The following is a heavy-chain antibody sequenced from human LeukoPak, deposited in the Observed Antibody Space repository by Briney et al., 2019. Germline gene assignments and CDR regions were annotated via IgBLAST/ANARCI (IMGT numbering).Heavy chain of an antibody. Sequence: GGSLRLSCAASGFTFRSYWMSWVRQAPEKGLEWVAKIKPDGSEIYHVDSVQGRFTISRDNAKNSLYLQMNSLRAEDTAVYYCATSRFYLESWGQGTLVTVSS. CDR2: IKPDGSEI. J-gene: IGHJ4*02. V-gene: IGHV3-7*01. CDR1: GFTFRSYW. CDR3: ATSRFYLES.